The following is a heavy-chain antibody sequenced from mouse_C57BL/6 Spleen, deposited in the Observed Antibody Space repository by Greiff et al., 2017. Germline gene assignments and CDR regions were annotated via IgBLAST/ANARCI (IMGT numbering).Heavy chain of an antibody. Sequence: QVQLQQSGAELVKPGASVKLSCKASGYTFTSYWMHWVKQRPGRGLEWIGEIDPSDSYTNYNQKFKGKSTLTVDKSSSTAYMQLSSLTSEDSAVYYCARSVYDGYFLAYWGQGTLVTVSA. CDR2: IDPSDSYT. CDR3: ARSVYDGYFLAY. CDR1: GYTFTSYW. V-gene: IGHV1-69*01. J-gene: IGHJ3*01. D-gene: IGHD2-3*01.